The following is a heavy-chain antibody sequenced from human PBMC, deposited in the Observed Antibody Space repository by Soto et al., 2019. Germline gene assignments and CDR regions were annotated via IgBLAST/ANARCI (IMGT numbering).Heavy chain of an antibody. D-gene: IGHD3-10*02. V-gene: IGHV3-13*01. CDR1: GFTFSSYD. J-gene: IGHJ6*02. CDR3: ARAVRGGGMDV. Sequence: EVQLVESGGGLVQPGGSLRLSCAASGFTFSSYDMHWVRQATGKGLEWVSAIGTAGDTYYPGSVKGRFTISRENAKNSLYLQMNSLRAGDTAVYYCARAVRGGGMDVWGQGTTVTVSS. CDR2: IGTAGDT.